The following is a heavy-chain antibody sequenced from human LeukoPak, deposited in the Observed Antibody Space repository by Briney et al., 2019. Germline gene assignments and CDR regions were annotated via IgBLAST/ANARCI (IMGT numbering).Heavy chain of an antibody. V-gene: IGHV5-51*01. CDR1: GYSFTSYW. D-gene: IGHD3-10*01. CDR2: IYPGDSDT. J-gene: IGHJ6*03. CDR3: ARHPAPGVREDEYYYYMDV. Sequence: GESLKISCKGSGYSFTSYWIGWVRQMPGKGLEWMVIIYPGDSDTRYSPPFQGQVTISADKSISTAYLQWSSLKASDTAMYYCARHPAPGVREDEYYYYMDVWGKGTTVTVSS.